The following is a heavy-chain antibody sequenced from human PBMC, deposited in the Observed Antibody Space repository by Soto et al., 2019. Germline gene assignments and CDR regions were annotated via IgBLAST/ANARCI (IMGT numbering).Heavy chain of an antibody. CDR3: ARDVEGWSYSWFDY. Sequence: QVQLVESGGGVVQPGRSLRLSCAASGFTFSSYAMHWVRQAPGKGLEWVAVISYDGSNKYYADSVKGRFTISRDNSKNTLYLQMNSLRAEDTAVYYCARDVEGWSYSWFDYWGQGTLVTVSS. D-gene: IGHD1-26*01. CDR2: ISYDGSNK. J-gene: IGHJ4*02. CDR1: GFTFSSYA. V-gene: IGHV3-30-3*01.